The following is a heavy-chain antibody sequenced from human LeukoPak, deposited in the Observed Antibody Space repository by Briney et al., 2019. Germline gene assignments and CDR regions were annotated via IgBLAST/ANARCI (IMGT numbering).Heavy chain of an antibody. CDR2: IHYSGST. CDR3: ARKGNWANRREFDY. J-gene: IGHJ4*02. V-gene: IGHV4-38-2*02. D-gene: IGHD1-14*01. CDR1: GYSISSAYY. Sequence: SETLSLTCTVSGYSISSAYYWGWIRQPPGKGLEWIGTIHYSGSTSYNPSLKSRITISLDTSKNQFSLKLSSVTAADTAVYYCARKGNWANRREFDYWGQGTLVTVSS.